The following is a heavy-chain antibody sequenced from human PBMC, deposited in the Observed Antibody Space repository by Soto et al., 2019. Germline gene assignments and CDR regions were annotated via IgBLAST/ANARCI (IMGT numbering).Heavy chain of an antibody. CDR1: GGTFSSYT. V-gene: IGHV1-69*04. J-gene: IGHJ3*02. Sequence: SVKVSCKASGGTFSSYTISWVRQAPGQGLEWMGRIIPILGIANYAQKFQGRVTITADKSTSTAYMELSSLRSEDTAVYYCARDAAAYSSSPLDVFDIRRQGTMVTVSS. CDR3: ARDAAAYSSSPLDVFDI. D-gene: IGHD6-6*01. CDR2: IIPILGIA.